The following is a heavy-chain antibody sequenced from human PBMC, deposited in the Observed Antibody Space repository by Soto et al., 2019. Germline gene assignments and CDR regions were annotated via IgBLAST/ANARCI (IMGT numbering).Heavy chain of an antibody. J-gene: IGHJ4*02. CDR1: GFTFSSYG. D-gene: IGHD3-3*01. CDR3: ATIVGNSLCEC. Sequence: GGSLRLSCAASGFTFSSYGMHWVRQAPGKGLEWVAVISYDVSNKYYADSVKGRFTISRDNSKNTLYLQMNSLRAEDTAVYYWATIVGNSLCECWGKRNLVNVSS. CDR2: ISYDVSNK. V-gene: IGHV3-30*03.